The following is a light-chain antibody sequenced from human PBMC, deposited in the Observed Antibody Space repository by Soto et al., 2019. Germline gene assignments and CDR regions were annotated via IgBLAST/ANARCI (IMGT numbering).Light chain of an antibody. V-gene: IGKV3-20*01. CDR3: QQFGSSPIT. Sequence: EIGLTQSPGTLSLSPGERATLSCRTSQTVSSTYFAWYQQRPGQAPRLLFSDASTTATGIPDRFSCSGSGRDFTLSISRLEPEDSAVYYCQQFGSSPITFGQGTRLEIK. CDR2: DAS. CDR1: QTVSSTY. J-gene: IGKJ5*01.